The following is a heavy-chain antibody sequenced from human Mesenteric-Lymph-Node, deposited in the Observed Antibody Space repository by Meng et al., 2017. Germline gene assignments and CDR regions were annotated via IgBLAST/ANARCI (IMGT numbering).Heavy chain of an antibody. J-gene: IGHJ4*02. Sequence: QAHRQGSCPGWCKPSQTLPLTCTVSGGSISSSSYYWAWLRQPPGEGLEWIGSVVYSGTTYYTSSLKSRVSISVDTSKNQFSLKLSSVTAADTAVYYCARHHHSPTFDYWGQGTLVTVSS. D-gene: IGHD1-14*01. V-gene: IGHV4-39*01. CDR1: GGSISSSSYY. CDR3: ARHHHSPTFDY. CDR2: VVYSGTT.